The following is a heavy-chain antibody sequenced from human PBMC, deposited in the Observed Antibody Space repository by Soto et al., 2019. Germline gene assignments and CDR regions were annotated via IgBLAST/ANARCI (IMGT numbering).Heavy chain of an antibody. CDR3: ARRKSSTAFDI. V-gene: IGHV5-51*01. CDR1: GYDFTSYW. D-gene: IGHD2-2*01. CDR2: IYPGDSDT. J-gene: IGHJ3*02. Sequence: GESLKISCKASGYDFTSYWIGWVRQKPGKGLEWMAMIYPGDSDTRDSPSFQGQVTISADKSTSTAYLQWSNLKASDTAMYYCARRKSSTAFDIWGQGTMVTVSS.